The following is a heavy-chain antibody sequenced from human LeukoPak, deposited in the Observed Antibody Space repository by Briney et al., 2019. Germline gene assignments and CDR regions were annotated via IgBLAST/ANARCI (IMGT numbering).Heavy chain of an antibody. CDR3: ARAGSYRFDY. J-gene: IGHJ4*02. V-gene: IGHV3-74*01. CDR1: GFTFTSYW. CDR2: IKTDGSII. D-gene: IGHD1-26*01. Sequence: GGSLRLSCAASGFTFTSYWMHWVRQAPGKGLVWVSRIKTDGSIINYADSVKSRFTISRDDAKNTLYLQMNSLRAEDTAVYYCARAGSYRFDYWGLGTLVTVSS.